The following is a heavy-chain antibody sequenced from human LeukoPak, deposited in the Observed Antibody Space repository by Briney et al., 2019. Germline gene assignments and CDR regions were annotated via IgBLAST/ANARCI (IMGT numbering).Heavy chain of an antibody. CDR3: ARLLVVPAAIHFDY. J-gene: IGHJ4*02. CDR1: GGSISSSSYY. Sequence: SETLSLTCTVSGGSISSSSYYWGWIRQPPGKGLEWIGSIYYSGSTYYNPSLKSRVTISVDTSKNQFSLKLSSVTAADTAVYYCARLLVVPAAIHFDYWGQGTLVTVSS. CDR2: IYYSGST. D-gene: IGHD2-2*01. V-gene: IGHV4-39*01.